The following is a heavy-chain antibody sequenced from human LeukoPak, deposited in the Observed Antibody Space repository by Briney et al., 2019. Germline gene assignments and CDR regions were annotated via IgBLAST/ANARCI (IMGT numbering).Heavy chain of an antibody. Sequence: GGSLRLSCAVSGVTFSYTMHWVRQAPGKGLEWVSSITSSSSYLYYADSVKGRFTISRDNTKNSLYLQMNSLRSEDTAVYYCVRGRPYMDVWGKGTTVTVSS. J-gene: IGHJ6*04. CDR3: VRGRPYMDV. V-gene: IGHV3-21*01. CDR2: ITSSSSYL. CDR1: GVTFSYT.